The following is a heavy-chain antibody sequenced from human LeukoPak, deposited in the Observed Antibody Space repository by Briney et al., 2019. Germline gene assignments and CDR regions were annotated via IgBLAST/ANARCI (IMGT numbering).Heavy chain of an antibody. CDR2: ISSSSDTV. J-gene: IGHJ2*01. CDR3: VRDDTGNSGHFDL. Sequence: GGSLRLSCAASGFTFSNYNMNWVRQAPGKGLEWVSYISSSSDTVFYPDSVKGRFTISRDNAKNSLYLQMYSLRDDDTAVYYCVRDDTGNSGHFDLWGRGTLVTVSS. CDR1: GFTFSNYN. V-gene: IGHV3-48*02. D-gene: IGHD1-1*01.